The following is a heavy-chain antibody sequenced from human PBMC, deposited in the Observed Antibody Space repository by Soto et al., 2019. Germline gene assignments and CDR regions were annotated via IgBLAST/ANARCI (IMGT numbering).Heavy chain of an antibody. CDR1: GLTLSDHY. Sequence: GGSLRLSCVVSGLTLSDHYMDWVRQAPGKGLEWVGRTRNKVNSYTTEYAASVKGRFTISRDDSKNSLYLQMNSLKAEDAAVYYCARGGPTAAQDFWGQGTLVTVSS. D-gene: IGHD5-12*01. CDR2: TRNKVNSYTT. J-gene: IGHJ4*02. V-gene: IGHV3-72*01. CDR3: ARGGPTAAQDF.